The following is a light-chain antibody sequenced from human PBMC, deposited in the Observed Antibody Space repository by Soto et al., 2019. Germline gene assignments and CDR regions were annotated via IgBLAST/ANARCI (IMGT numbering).Light chain of an antibody. V-gene: IGKV3-11*01. CDR2: DAS. CDR1: QSVSSN. J-gene: IGKJ5*01. Sequence: TQSTATLSVSPGERATLSCRAIQSVSSNLAWYQQKPGQAPRLLIYDASYRATDIPPRFSGSGSGTDFTLTISSLEPEDFAVYYCQQRLSWPPTVTFGQGTRLAIK. CDR3: QQRLSWPPTVT.